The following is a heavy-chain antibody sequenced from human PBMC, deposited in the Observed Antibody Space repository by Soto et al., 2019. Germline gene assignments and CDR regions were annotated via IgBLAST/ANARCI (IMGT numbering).Heavy chain of an antibody. CDR3: AMGLSGWSYYFDY. Sequence: QVQLVQSGAEVKKPGASVKVSCKASGYSFTGYYMHWVRQAPGQGLEWMGWINPNSGGTNYAQKFQGWVTMTRDTSISTAYMELSRLRSDDTAVSYCAMGLSGWSYYFDYWGQGTLVTVSS. D-gene: IGHD6-19*01. J-gene: IGHJ4*02. V-gene: IGHV1-2*04. CDR2: INPNSGGT. CDR1: GYSFTGYY.